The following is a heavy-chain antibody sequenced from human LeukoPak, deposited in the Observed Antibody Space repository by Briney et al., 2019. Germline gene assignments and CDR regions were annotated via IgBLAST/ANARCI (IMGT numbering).Heavy chain of an antibody. Sequence: PGGSLRLSCAASGFIFSRDSMNWVRQAPGKGLEWISYISRDSGIRYYADSVRGRFTISRDNAKNSLYLQMNSLRADDTAVYYCARFAAGGSYYYYMDVWGKGTTVTVSS. D-gene: IGHD6-25*01. CDR2: ISRDSGIR. V-gene: IGHV3-48*01. CDR3: ARFAAGGSYYYYMDV. CDR1: GFIFSRDS. J-gene: IGHJ6*03.